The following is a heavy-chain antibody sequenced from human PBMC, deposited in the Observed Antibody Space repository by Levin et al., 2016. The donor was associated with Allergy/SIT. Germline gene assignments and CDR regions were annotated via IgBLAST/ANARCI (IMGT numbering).Heavy chain of an antibody. D-gene: IGHD4-17*01. J-gene: IGHJ4*02. CDR2: IYSGGST. Sequence: GESLKISCAASGFTVSSNYMSWVRQAPGKGLEWVSVIYSGGSTYYADSVKGRFTISRDNSKNTLYLQMNSLRAEDTAVYYCARVDDYGDYEHTYYFDYWGQGTLVTVSS. CDR3: ARVDDYGDYEHTYYFDY. CDR1: GFTVSSNY. V-gene: IGHV3-66*01.